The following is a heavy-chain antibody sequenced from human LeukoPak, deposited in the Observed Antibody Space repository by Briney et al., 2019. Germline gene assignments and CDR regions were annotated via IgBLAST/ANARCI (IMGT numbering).Heavy chain of an antibody. D-gene: IGHD3-10*01. V-gene: IGHV4-61*01. CDR3: ASTTMVRGVIWFDP. J-gene: IGHJ5*02. CDR2: IYYSGST. Sequence: SETLSLTCTVSGGSISSSSYYWSWIRQPPGKGLEWIGYIYYSGSTNYNPSLKSRVTISVDTSKNQFSLKLSSVTAADTAVYYCASTTMVRGVIWFDPWGQGTLVTVSS. CDR1: GGSISSSSYY.